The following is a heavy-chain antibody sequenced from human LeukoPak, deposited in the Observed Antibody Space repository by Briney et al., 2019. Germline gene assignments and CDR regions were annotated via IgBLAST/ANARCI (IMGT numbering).Heavy chain of an antibody. D-gene: IGHD1-26*01. Sequence: ASMKVSCKASGYTFSGYYLHWVRQAPGQGPEWVGRINPNSGGADYAQKFQRRVTLTRDTSISTTYMDLNSLTSDDTAVYYCARIMLSWREFDCWGQGTLVTVSS. J-gene: IGHJ4*02. CDR1: GYTFSGYY. V-gene: IGHV1-2*06. CDR2: INPNSGGA. CDR3: ARIMLSWREFDC.